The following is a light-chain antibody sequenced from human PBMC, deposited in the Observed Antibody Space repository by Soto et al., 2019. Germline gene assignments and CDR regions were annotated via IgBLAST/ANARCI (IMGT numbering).Light chain of an antibody. J-gene: IGLJ3*02. CDR3: QVWDSSTEHLL. CDR2: DDT. V-gene: IGLV3-21*02. Sequence: SYVVTQPPSVSVAPGQTASITCGGDNIGRKSVHWYQQKPGQAPVLVVYDDTDRPSGIPERFSGSNSGDTATLTISRVEAGDEADYYCQVWDSSTEHLLFGGGTQLTVL. CDR1: NIGRKS.